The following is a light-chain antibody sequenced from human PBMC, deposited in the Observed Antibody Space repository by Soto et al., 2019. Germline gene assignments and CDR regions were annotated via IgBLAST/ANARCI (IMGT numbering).Light chain of an antibody. CDR2: DAS. CDR1: QSISAW. V-gene: IGKV1-5*01. CDR3: QQYNSYSSIT. J-gene: IGKJ5*01. Sequence: DIQMTQSPSTLYAFVGDRVTITCRASQSISAWLAWYQQKRRKAPKLLIYDASNLESGVPSRFSGSGSGTEFTLTISSLQPDDFATYYCQQYNSYSSITFGQGTRLEIK.